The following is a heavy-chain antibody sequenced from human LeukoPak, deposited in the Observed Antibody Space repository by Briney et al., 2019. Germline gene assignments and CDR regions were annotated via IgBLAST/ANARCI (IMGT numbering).Heavy chain of an antibody. J-gene: IGHJ4*02. CDR2: MYYSGTT. D-gene: IGHD5-12*01. Sequence: SETLSLTCTVSGGSISSYYGTWIRQPPGKGLEWIGYMYYSGTTTSNPSLKSRVTISVATSKNQFSLKLTSVTAADTAVYYCARGVNSGSFDSCGQGPLVTASS. CDR1: GGSISSYY. CDR3: ARGVNSGSFDS. V-gene: IGHV4-59*01.